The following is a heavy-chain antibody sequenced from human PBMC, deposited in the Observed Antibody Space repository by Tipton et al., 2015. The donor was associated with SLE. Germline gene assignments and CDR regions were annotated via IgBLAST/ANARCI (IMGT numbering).Heavy chain of an antibody. CDR2: IYHSGST. D-gene: IGHD6-6*01. Sequence: TLSLTCAVSGDSISSSNWWSWVRQPPGQGLEWIGEIYHSGSTNYNPSLKSRVTISVDKSKNQFSLKLSSVTAADTAVYYCARGGSIAARRAFDYWGQGTLVTVSS. CDR1: GDSISSSNW. J-gene: IGHJ4*02. CDR3: ARGGSIAARRAFDY. V-gene: IGHV4-4*02.